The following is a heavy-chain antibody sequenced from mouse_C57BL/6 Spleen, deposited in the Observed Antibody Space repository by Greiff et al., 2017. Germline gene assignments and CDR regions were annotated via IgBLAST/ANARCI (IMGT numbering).Heavy chain of an antibody. CDR2: INPNNGGT. CDR3: ARSAIYYGYDGDYFDY. J-gene: IGHJ2*01. CDR1: GYTFTDYY. Sequence: EVQLQQSGPELVKPGASVKISCKASGYTFTDYYMNWVKQSHGKSLEWIGDINPNNGGTSYNQKFKGKATLTVDTSSSTAYMELRSLTSEDSAVYYCARSAIYYGYDGDYFDYGGQGTTLTVSS. D-gene: IGHD2-2*01. V-gene: IGHV1-26*01.